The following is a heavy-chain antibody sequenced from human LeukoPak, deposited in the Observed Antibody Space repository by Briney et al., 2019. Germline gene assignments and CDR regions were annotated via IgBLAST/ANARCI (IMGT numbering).Heavy chain of an antibody. Sequence: GGSLRLSCAASGLTFSSYWMSWVRQAPGKGLEWVANIKQDGSEKYCVDSVKGRFTISRDNAKNSLYLQMNSLRAEDTAVYYCARGRGIAEWFDPWGQGTLVTVSS. CDR1: GLTFSSYW. V-gene: IGHV3-7*01. CDR2: IKQDGSEK. J-gene: IGHJ5*02. D-gene: IGHD6-13*01. CDR3: ARGRGIAEWFDP.